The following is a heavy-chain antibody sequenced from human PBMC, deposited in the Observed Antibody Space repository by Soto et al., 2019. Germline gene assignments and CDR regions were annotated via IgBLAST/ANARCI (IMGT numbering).Heavy chain of an antibody. J-gene: IGHJ2*01. CDR1: GGSISSDGYY. Sequence: QVQLQESGPGLVKPSQTLSLTCTVSGGSISSDGYYWSWIRQHPGKGLEWIGYIYYSGSTYCNPSLQSRVTISVDTSKQQFSLKLNSVTAADTGVYYCARGNGIHEDNLGAYWYFDLWGRGTLVTVSS. V-gene: IGHV4-31*03. CDR3: ARGNGIHEDNLGAYWYFDL. D-gene: IGHD5-18*01. CDR2: IYYSGST.